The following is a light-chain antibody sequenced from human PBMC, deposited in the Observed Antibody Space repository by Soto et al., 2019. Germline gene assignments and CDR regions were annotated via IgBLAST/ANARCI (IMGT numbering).Light chain of an antibody. Sequence: DIQMTQSPSTLSASLGDRVTITCRASQSISNWLAWYQQKPGKAPKLLIYDASSLESGVPSRFSDSGSGTEFTLTISSLQPEDFATYYCQQYNSYLTWPFGQGTKVEIK. CDR1: QSISNW. V-gene: IGKV1-5*01. CDR2: DAS. CDR3: QQYNSYLTWP. J-gene: IGKJ1*01.